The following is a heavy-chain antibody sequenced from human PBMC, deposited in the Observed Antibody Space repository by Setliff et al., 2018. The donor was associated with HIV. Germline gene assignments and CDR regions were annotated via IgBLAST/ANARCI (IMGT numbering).Heavy chain of an antibody. CDR1: GFTFSDYW. J-gene: IGHJ4*02. D-gene: IGHD3-10*01. CDR2: IRGDGNDA. Sequence: GSLRLSCVASGFTFSDYWMHWVRQGPGKGLVWVSRIRGDGNDATYADSVRGRFTISRDNAKNTLYLQMNSLRAEDTSVYYCARDLVAGSGSLSDWGQGILVTVSS. V-gene: IGHV3-74*01. CDR3: ARDLVAGSGSLSD.